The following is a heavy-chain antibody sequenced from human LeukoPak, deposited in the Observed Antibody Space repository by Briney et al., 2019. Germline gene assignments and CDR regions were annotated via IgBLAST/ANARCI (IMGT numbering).Heavy chain of an antibody. Sequence: ASVKVSCKASGYTFTSYGISWVRQAPGQGLEWMGWISAYNGNTNYAQKLQGRVTMTTDTSTSTAYMELRSLRSDDTAVYYCARAPYYYDSSGYYPNYFDYWGQGTLVTGSS. V-gene: IGHV1-18*01. D-gene: IGHD3-22*01. CDR2: ISAYNGNT. CDR3: ARAPYYYDSSGYYPNYFDY. J-gene: IGHJ4*02. CDR1: GYTFTSYG.